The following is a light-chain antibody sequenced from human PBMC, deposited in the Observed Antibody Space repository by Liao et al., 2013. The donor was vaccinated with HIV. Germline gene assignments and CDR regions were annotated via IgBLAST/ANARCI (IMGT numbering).Light chain of an antibody. CDR3: QAWDGNTAI. J-gene: IGLJ2*01. CDR1: NIGSKS. Sequence: SYELTQPPSVSVAPGKTARITCGGNNIGSKSVHWYQQKPGQAPVMVIYYDSDRPSGIPERFSGSNSGNTATLTISGTQPTDEADYYCQAWDGNTAIFGGGTKLTVL. CDR2: YDS. V-gene: IGLV3-21*01.